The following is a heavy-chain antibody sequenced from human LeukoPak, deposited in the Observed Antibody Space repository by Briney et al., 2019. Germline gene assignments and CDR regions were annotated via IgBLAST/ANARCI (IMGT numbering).Heavy chain of an antibody. CDR1: GFSIIDHH. Sequence: GGSLRLSCAGAGFSIIDHHMDWVRQAPGEGLESIGRSATTKPNSCTTQYAASVRGRFTISRDDSQNSLYLLLNSLKPEDTAVYFCVRVVTTGSGWYHFDTWGLGTLVTVSS. D-gene: IGHD6-13*01. CDR2: SATTKPNSCTT. CDR3: VRVVTTGSGWYHFDT. J-gene: IGHJ4*02. V-gene: IGHV3-72*01.